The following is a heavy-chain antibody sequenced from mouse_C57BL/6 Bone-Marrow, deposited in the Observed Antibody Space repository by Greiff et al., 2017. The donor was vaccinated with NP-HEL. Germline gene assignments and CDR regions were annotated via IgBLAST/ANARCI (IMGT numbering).Heavy chain of an antibody. D-gene: IGHD2-4*01. Sequence: EVHLVESGPGLAKPSQTLSLTCSVTGYSITSDYWNWIRKFPGNKLEYMGYISYSGSTYYNPSLKSRISITRDTSKNQYYLQLNSVTTEDTATYYCARYSDYDEEGFAYWGQGTLVTVSA. CDR1: GYSITSDY. CDR2: ISYSGST. J-gene: IGHJ3*01. V-gene: IGHV3-8*01. CDR3: ARYSDYDEEGFAY.